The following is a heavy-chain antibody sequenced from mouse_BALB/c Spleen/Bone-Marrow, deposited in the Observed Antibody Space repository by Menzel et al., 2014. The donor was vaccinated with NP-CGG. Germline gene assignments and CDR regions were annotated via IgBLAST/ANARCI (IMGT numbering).Heavy chain of an antibody. D-gene: IGHD1-1*01. CDR3: VLRWFAY. CDR1: GFTFSDYY. CDR2: ISDGGSYT. V-gene: IGHV5-4*02. J-gene: IGHJ3*01. Sequence: VQLKQSGGGLVKPGGSLKLSCAASGFTFSDYYMYWVHQTPEKRLEWVATISDGGSYTYYPDSVKGRFTISRDNAKNNLYLQMSSLKSEDTAMYYCVLRWFAYWGQGTLVTVSA.